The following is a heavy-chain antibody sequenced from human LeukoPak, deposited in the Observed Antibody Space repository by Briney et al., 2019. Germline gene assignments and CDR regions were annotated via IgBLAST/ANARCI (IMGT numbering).Heavy chain of an antibody. Sequence: GASVKVSCKASGGTFSSYAISWVRQAPGKGLEWMGGFDPEDGETIYAQKFQGRVTMTEDTSTDTAYMELSSLRSEDTAVYYCAMGYSSGWYRGALDYWGQGALVTVSS. D-gene: IGHD6-19*01. CDR3: AMGYSSGWYRGALDY. J-gene: IGHJ4*02. CDR2: FDPEDGET. CDR1: GGTFSSYA. V-gene: IGHV1-24*01.